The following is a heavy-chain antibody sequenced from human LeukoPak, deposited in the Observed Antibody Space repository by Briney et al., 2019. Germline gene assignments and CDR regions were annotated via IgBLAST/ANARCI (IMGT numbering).Heavy chain of an antibody. V-gene: IGHV3-30*18. CDR3: AKETYDFWSGYEYYFDY. CDR2: ISYDGSNK. D-gene: IGHD3-3*01. CDR1: GFTFSSYG. Sequence: PGGSLRLSCAASGFTFSSYGMHWVRQAPGKGLEWVAVISYDGSNKYYADSVKGRFTISRDNSKNTLYLQMNSLRAEDTAVYYCAKETYDFWSGYEYYFDYWGQGTLVTVSS. J-gene: IGHJ4*02.